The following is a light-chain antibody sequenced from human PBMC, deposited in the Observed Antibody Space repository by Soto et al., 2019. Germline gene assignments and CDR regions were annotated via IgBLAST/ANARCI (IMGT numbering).Light chain of an antibody. CDR2: AAS. CDR1: QSISYY. V-gene: IGKV1-39*01. J-gene: IGKJ4*01. Sequence: DIPMTQSPSSLSASVGDSITITCRASQSISYYLNWYQQKTGKAPKVLLYAASSVQSGVPSRFRGSGSGTTFTLTISSLQPEDFATYYCQQYSRRPTFGGGTKVEIK. CDR3: QQYSRRPT.